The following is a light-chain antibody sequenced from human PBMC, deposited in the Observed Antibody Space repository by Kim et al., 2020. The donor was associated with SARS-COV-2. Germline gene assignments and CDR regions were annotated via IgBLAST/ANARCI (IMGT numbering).Light chain of an antibody. CDR2: DAT. V-gene: IGKV3-15*01. Sequence: STGERATRSCRASQTINNKLVWYQQKPGQAPRLLSYDATTRATGVPARFIGSGSETDFTLTISSLQSEDFAVYYCQQSYDWPPLTFGQGTKVDIK. CDR1: QTINNK. J-gene: IGKJ1*01. CDR3: QQSYDWPPLT.